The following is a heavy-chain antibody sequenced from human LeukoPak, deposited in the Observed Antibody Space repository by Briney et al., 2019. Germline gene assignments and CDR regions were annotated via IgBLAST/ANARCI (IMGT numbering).Heavy chain of an antibody. CDR3: ARAVCSGGSCYDDY. CDR2: IYYSGST. D-gene: IGHD2-15*01. Sequence: SETLSLTCTVSGGSISSYYWSWIRQPPGKGLEWIGYIYYSGSTNYNPSLKSRVTISVDTSKNQFSLKLSSVTAADTAVYYCARAVCSGGSCYDDYWDQGTLVTVSS. J-gene: IGHJ4*02. V-gene: IGHV4-59*01. CDR1: GGSISSYY.